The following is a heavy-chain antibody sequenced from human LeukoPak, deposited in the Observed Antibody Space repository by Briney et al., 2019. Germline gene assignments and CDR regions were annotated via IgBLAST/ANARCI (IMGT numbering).Heavy chain of an antibody. D-gene: IGHD3-10*01. CDR3: TWTYYYGSGSYPFDAFDI. J-gene: IGHJ3*02. Sequence: PGGSLGLSCAASGFTFSGSAMHWVRQASGKGLGWVGRIRSKANSYATAYAASVKGRFTISRDDSKNTAYLQMNSLKTEDTAVYYCTWTYYYGSGSYPFDAFDIWGQGTMVTVSS. CDR1: GFTFSGSA. V-gene: IGHV3-73*01. CDR2: IRSKANSYAT.